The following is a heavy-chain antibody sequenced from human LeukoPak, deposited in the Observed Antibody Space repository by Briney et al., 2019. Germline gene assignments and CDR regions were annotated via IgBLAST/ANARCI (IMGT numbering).Heavy chain of an antibody. Sequence: SETLSLTCNVSGYSISNNYYWGWIRQPPGKGLEWIGSMHHSGSTFISPSLNSRVTISMQTSKNQFSMKLRSVTAADTAMYYCARAYSSSWYYNWFDPWGQGTLVTVSS. CDR2: MHHSGST. CDR3: ARAYSSSWYYNWFDP. D-gene: IGHD6-13*01. J-gene: IGHJ5*02. CDR1: GYSISNNYY. V-gene: IGHV4-38-2*02.